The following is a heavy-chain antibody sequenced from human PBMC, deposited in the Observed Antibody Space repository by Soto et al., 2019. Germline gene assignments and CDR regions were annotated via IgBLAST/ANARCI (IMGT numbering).Heavy chain of an antibody. Sequence: QVQLVESGGGVVQPGRSLRLSCAASGFTFSSHGMHWVRQAPGKGLDWVAVIWYEGSRIYYADSVEGRFTISRDNSKNTLYLQMDSLRAEDTAVYYCARWYYGSGSNYGMDVWGQGTTVTVSS. CDR2: IWYEGSRI. CDR1: GFTFSSHG. V-gene: IGHV3-33*01. CDR3: ARWYYGSGSNYGMDV. J-gene: IGHJ6*02. D-gene: IGHD3-10*01.